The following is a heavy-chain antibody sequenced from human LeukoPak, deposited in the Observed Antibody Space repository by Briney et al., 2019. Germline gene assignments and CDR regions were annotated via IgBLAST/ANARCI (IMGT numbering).Heavy chain of an antibody. CDR3: ARDRYYDDSSVFILDF. D-gene: IGHD3-22*01. Sequence: GASVKVSCKASGYAFTNYAMHWLRQAPGQRLEWVGWINAASGNTKYSQRLQGRIAITRDTSANTVYMQLSSLRSEDSAVYYCARDRYYDDSSVFILDFWGQGSLVTVSS. V-gene: IGHV1-3*01. CDR2: INAASGNT. J-gene: IGHJ4*02. CDR1: GYAFTNYA.